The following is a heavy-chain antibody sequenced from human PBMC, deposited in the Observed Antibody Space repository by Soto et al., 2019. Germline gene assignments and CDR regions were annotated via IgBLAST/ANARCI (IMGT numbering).Heavy chain of an antibody. CDR3: AKDETTVVTPEDYYYGMYV. CDR1: GFTFSSYG. J-gene: IGHJ6*02. CDR2: ISYDGSNK. D-gene: IGHD4-17*01. Sequence: GGSLRLSCAASGFTFSSYGMHWVRQAPGKGLEWVAVISYDGSNKHYADSVKGRFTISRDNSKNTLYLQMNSLRAEDTAVYYCAKDETTVVTPEDYYYGMYVWGQGTTVTVSS. V-gene: IGHV3-30*18.